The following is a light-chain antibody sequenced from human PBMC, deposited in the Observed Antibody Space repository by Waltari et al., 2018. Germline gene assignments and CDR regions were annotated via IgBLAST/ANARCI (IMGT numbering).Light chain of an antibody. V-gene: IGKV4-1*01. CDR1: QSIFFRSTNKNY. CDR2: WAL. J-gene: IGKJ3*01. Sequence: DIVMPQSPDFLAVVLGERATIHCRSSQSIFFRSTNKNYLSWYQQKPGQPPKLLIYWALIRESGVPDRFSGSGSGSDFTLTISSLQAEDVAVYYCQQYYTAPATFGPGTKVDVK. CDR3: QQYYTAPAT.